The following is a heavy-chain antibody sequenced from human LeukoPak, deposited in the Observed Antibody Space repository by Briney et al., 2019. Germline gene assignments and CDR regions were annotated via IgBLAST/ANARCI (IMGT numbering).Heavy chain of an antibody. D-gene: IGHD3-10*01. CDR2: IYSGGST. CDR1: GFTVSHYY. Sequence: GGSLRLSCAASGFTVSHYYMTWVRQAPGKGLECVSVIYSGGSTYSSDSVKGRFTISRDNSRNMVYLQMSSLRAEDTAVYYCARTRGSHPSPFDSWGQGTLVTVSS. CDR3: ARTRGSHPSPFDS. V-gene: IGHV3-53*01. J-gene: IGHJ4*02.